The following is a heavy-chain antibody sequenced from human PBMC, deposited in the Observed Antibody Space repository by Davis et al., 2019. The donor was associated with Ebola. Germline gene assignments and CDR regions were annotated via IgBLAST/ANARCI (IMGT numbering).Heavy chain of an antibody. V-gene: IGHV3-21*01. J-gene: IGHJ6*02. D-gene: IGHD3-3*01. CDR2: ISSSSSYI. CDR3: ARDPTRTYYDFWSGSSDYYYGMDV. Sequence: PGGSLRLSCAASGFTFSRYSMNWVRQAPGKGLEWVSSISSSSSYIYYADSVKGRFTIYRDNAKNSLYLQMNSRRAEDTAVYYCARDPTRTYYDFWSGSSDYYYGMDVWGQGTTVTVSS. CDR1: GFTFSRYS.